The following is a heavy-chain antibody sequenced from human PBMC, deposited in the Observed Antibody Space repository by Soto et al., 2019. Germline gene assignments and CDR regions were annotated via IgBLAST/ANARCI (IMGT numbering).Heavy chain of an antibody. V-gene: IGHV4-59*08. Sequence: PSETLSLTCTVSGGSISSYYWSWIRQPPGKGLEWIGYIYYSGSTNYNPSLKSRVTISVDTSKNQFSLKLSSVTAADTAVYYCARHGSGSYYPNYFDYWGQGTLVTSPQ. CDR1: GGSISSYY. CDR3: ARHGSGSYYPNYFDY. CDR2: IYYSGST. J-gene: IGHJ4*02. D-gene: IGHD3-10*01.